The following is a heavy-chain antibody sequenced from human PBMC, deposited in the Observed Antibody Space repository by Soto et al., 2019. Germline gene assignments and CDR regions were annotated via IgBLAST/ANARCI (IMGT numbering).Heavy chain of an antibody. J-gene: IGHJ1*01. Sequence: PSETLSLTCAVYGGSFSGYYWSWIRQPPGKGLEWIGEINHSGSTNYNPSLKSRVTISVDTSKNQFSLKLSSVTAADTALYYCARCQYYYDSSHFQHWGQGTLVTVSS. CDR3: ARCQYYYDSSHFQH. CDR2: INHSGST. D-gene: IGHD3-22*01. CDR1: GGSFSGYY. V-gene: IGHV4-34*01.